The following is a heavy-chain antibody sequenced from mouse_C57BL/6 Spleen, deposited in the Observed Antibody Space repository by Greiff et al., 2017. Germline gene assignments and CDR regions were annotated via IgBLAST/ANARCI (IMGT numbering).Heavy chain of an antibody. CDR2: ISYDGSN. V-gene: IGHV3-6*01. CDR1: GYSITSGYY. J-gene: IGHJ1*03. CDR3: ARALITTVVAPEYFDV. Sequence: ESGPGLVKPSQSLSLTCSVTGYSITSGYYWNWIRQFPGNKLEWMGYISYDGSNNYNPSLKNRISITRDTSKNQFFLKLNSVTTEDTATYYCARALITTVVAPEYFDVWGTGTTVTVSS. D-gene: IGHD1-1*01.